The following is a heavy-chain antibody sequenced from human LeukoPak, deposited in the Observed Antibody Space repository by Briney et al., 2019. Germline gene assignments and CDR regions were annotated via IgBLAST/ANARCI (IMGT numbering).Heavy chain of an antibody. V-gene: IGHV4-59*12. CDR2: IYYSGST. J-gene: IGHJ5*02. D-gene: IGHD7-27*01. Sequence: SETLSLTCTVSGGSISSYYWSWIRQPPGKGLEWIGYIYYSGSTYYNPSLKSRVAISVDTSKNQFSLKLSSVTAADTAVYYCARELSGGFNWFDPWGQGTLVTVSS. CDR1: GGSISSYY. CDR3: ARELSGGFNWFDP.